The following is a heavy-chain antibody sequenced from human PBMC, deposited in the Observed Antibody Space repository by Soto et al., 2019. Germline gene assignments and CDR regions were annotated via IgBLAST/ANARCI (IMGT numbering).Heavy chain of an antibody. Sequence: QITLKESGPTLVKPTQTLTRTCTFSGFSLSTSGVGVGWIRQPPGKALEWLALIYWDDDKRYSPSLKSRLTITKDTSKNQVVLTMTNMDPVDTATYYCAHPRRELSGSYPYYFDYWGQGTLVTVSS. CDR3: AHPRRELSGSYPYYFDY. CDR1: GFSLSTSGVG. V-gene: IGHV2-5*02. J-gene: IGHJ4*02. D-gene: IGHD1-26*01. CDR2: IYWDDDK.